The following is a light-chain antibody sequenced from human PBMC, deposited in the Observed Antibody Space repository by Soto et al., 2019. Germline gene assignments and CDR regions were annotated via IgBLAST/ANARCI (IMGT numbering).Light chain of an antibody. V-gene: IGKV3-15*01. CDR1: ESVSTT. Sequence: EIVMTQSPATLSVSPGERATLSCRASESVSTTLAWYQQKPGQAPRVLIYGASTRATGIPARFSGSGSGTEFTLTISSLQSGDSAVYYCHQYNNWPPAFGGGTKVEIK. CDR3: HQYNNWPPA. J-gene: IGKJ4*01. CDR2: GAS.